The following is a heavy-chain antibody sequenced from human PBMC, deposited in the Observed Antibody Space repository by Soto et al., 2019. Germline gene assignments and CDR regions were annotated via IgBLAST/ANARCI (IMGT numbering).Heavy chain of an antibody. CDR2: INHSGDT. D-gene: IGHD6-13*01. V-gene: IGHV4-34*01. CDR3: ARGGLSAVGTRGLFDY. Sequence: QVQLQQWGAGLLKPSETLSLTCTVYGGSFSRYYWSWIRQPPGKGLEWIGEINHSGDTNYNPSLKSRVIISVDTSKNQFSLKLSSVTAADTAVYYCARGGLSAVGTRGLFDYWGQGTLVTVSS. CDR1: GGSFSRYY. J-gene: IGHJ4*02.